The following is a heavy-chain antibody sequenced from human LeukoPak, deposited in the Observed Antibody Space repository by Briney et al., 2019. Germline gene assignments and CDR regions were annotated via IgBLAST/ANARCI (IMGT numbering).Heavy chain of an antibody. Sequence: GGSLRLSCKASGITFRIHGMFWVRQAPGKGLEWVASIRYDGSRQFYADSVKGRFTISRDNSKNTLYLQMNSLRAEDTAVYYCASPPHSSSWHFDYWGQGTLVTVSS. V-gene: IGHV3-30*02. CDR2: IRYDGSRQ. CDR3: ASPPHSSSWHFDY. J-gene: IGHJ4*02. D-gene: IGHD6-13*01. CDR1: GITFRIHG.